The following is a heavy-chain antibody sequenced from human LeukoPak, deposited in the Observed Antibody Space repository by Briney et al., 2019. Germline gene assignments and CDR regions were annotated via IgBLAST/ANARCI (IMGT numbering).Heavy chain of an antibody. CDR3: ARGRWGSGWYHGNWFDP. J-gene: IGHJ5*02. CDR1: GYTFTSYD. Sequence: ASVKVSCKASGYTFTSYDINWVRQATGQGLEWMGWMNPNSGNTGYAQKFQGRVTMTRNTSISTAYMELSSLRSEDTAVYYCARGRWGSGWYHGNWFDPWGQGTLVTVSS. V-gene: IGHV1-8*01. D-gene: IGHD6-19*01. CDR2: MNPNSGNT.